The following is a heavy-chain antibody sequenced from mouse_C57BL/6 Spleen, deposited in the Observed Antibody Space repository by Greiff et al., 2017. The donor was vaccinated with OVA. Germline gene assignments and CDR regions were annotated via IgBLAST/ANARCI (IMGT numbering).Heavy chain of an antibody. J-gene: IGHJ3*01. CDR3: ARGGGQLRPFAY. D-gene: IGHD3-2*02. CDR1: GYSITSGYY. CDR2: ISYDGSN. Sequence: VQLKESGPGLVKPSQSLSLTCSVTGYSITSGYYWNWIRQFPGNKLEWMGYISYDGSNNYNPSLKNRISITRDTSKNQFFLKLNSVTTEDTATYYCARGGGQLRPFAYWGQGTLVTVSA. V-gene: IGHV3-6*01.